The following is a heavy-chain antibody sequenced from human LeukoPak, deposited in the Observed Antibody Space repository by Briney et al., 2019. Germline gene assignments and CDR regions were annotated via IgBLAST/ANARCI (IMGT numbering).Heavy chain of an antibody. D-gene: IGHD3-10*01. CDR3: ARHRRSITMVRGVHNWFDP. CDR1: GGSFSGYY. J-gene: IGHJ5*02. Sequence: SETLSLTYAVYGGSFSGYYWSWIRQPPGKGLEWIGEINHSGSTNYNPSLKSRVTISVDTSKNQFSLKLSSVTAADTAVYYCARHRRSITMVRGVHNWFDPWGQGTLVTVSS. V-gene: IGHV4-34*01. CDR2: INHSGST.